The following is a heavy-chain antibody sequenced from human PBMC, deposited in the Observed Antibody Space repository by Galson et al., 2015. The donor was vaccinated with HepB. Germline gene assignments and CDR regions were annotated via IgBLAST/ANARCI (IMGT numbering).Heavy chain of an antibody. J-gene: IGHJ6*03. Sequence: SLRLSCAASGFTFSDVWMNWVRQTPGRGLEWVGRIKSEADGGTTEYAAPVKGRFTISRDDSKTSVYLQMTSLKIEDTAVYFCTTIRAAMVTQSYYYYYMDVWGKGTTVTVSS. CDR1: GFTFSDVW. CDR3: TTIRAAMVTQSYYYYYMDV. CDR2: IKSEADGGTT. D-gene: IGHD5-18*01. V-gene: IGHV3-15*07.